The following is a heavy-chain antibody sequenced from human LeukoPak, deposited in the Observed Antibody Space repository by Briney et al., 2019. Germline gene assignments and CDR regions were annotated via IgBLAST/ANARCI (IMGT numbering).Heavy chain of an antibody. CDR1: GFTVSSIY. CDR3: AKGGKWDVTPFDY. V-gene: IGHV3-53*01. D-gene: IGHD1-26*01. J-gene: IGHJ4*02. CDR2: TYTGGNS. Sequence: GGSLRLSCAASGFTVSSIYMVWVRQAPGKGLEWVSVTYTGGNSYYADSVKGRFTISRDNSKNALYLQVNSLRAEDTAVYYCAKGGKWDVTPFDYWGQGTLVTVSS.